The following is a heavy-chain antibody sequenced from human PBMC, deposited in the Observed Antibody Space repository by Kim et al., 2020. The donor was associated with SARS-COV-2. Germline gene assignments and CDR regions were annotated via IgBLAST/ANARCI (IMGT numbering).Heavy chain of an antibody. D-gene: IGHD5-18*01. CDR3: ATRGVDRAMASGNYYGMHV. J-gene: IGHJ6*02. V-gene: IGHV4-31*03. CDR2: IYYSGST. Sequence: SETLSLTCTVSGGSISSGGYYWSWIRQHPGKGLEWIGYIYYSGSTYYNPSLKSRVTISVDTSKNQFSLKLSSVTVADTAVYYCATRGVDRAMASGNYYGMHVWGQGTTVTVSS. CDR1: GGSISSGGYY.